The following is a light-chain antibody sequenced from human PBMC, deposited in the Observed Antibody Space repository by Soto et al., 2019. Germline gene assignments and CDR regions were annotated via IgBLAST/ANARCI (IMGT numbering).Light chain of an antibody. Sequence: SALTQPASVSGSPGQSITISCTGTSSDIGGYNYVSWYQQHPGKAPKLLISDVTNRPSGVSNRFSGSKSANTASLTISGLQAEDEAEYYCSSYTSSTPLVFGPGTKVTVL. V-gene: IGLV2-14*03. CDR3: SSYTSSTPLV. J-gene: IGLJ1*01. CDR1: SSDIGGYNY. CDR2: DVT.